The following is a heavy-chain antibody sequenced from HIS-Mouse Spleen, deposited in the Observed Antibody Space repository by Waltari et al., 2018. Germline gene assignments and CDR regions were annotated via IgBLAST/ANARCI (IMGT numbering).Heavy chain of an antibody. J-gene: IGHJ4*02. Sequence: QVQLVQSGAEVKKHGSSVKVSCQASGGTFSSYAFRAVRQAPGQGLGWMGGIIPIFGTANYAQKFQGRVTITADESTSTAYMELSSLRSEDTAVYYCARGDGYNSFDYWGQGTLVTVSS. CDR3: ARGDGYNSFDY. V-gene: IGHV1-69*01. CDR2: IIPIFGTA. D-gene: IGHD5-12*01. CDR1: GGTFSSYA.